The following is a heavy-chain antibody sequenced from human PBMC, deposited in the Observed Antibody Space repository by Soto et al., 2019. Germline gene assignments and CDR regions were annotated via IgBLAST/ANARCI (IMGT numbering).Heavy chain of an antibody. CDR3: ALDDVGYCSNDICYTKTXXY. J-gene: IGHJ4*02. V-gene: IGHV1-18*01. Sequence: ASVKVSCKSSGYTFTSYGISWVRQAPGQGPEWVGWVSAYIGTTYYAQKLQGRVTMTADTSTNTAYMELRSLRSDDTAVYSCALDDVGYCSNDICYTKTXXYWGQGTPVTVSS. CDR2: VSAYIGTT. D-gene: IGHD2-8*01. CDR1: GYTFTSYG.